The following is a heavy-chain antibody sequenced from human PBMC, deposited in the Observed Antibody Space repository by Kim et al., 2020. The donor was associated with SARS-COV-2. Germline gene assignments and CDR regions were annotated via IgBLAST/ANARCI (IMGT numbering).Heavy chain of an antibody. V-gene: IGHV1-3*01. D-gene: IGHD4-17*01. CDR3: TRDSRTTTVTTYYGVDV. Sequence: ASVKVSCKASGYTFIIHAMHWVRQAPGQRLEWMGWINPGVGTTTYSQKFQGRVAITRDTSASTAYMELSSLGSEDTAVYYCTRDSRTTTVTTYYGVDVWGQGTTVTVSS. J-gene: IGHJ6*02. CDR2: INPGVGTT. CDR1: GYTFIIHA.